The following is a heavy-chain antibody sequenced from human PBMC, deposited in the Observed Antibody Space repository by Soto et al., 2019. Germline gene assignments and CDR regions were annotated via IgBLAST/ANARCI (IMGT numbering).Heavy chain of an antibody. CDR3: AKDHTVVIRDAFDI. CDR2: ISDSGTGT. CDR1: VFTFSSYA. Sequence: EVQILEYGGGLVQPGGSLRLSCAASVFTFSSYAMNWVRQAPGKGLAWVSGISDSGTGTYYADSVKGRFTISRDNSKNTVYLQMKSLRAEDPAVYYCAKDHTVVIRDAFDIWGQGTMVNVSS. V-gene: IGHV3-23*01. D-gene: IGHD3-22*01. J-gene: IGHJ3*02.